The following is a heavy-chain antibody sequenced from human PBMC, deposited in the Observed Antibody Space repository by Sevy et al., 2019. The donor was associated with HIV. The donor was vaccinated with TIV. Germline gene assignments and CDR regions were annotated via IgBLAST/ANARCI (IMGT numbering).Heavy chain of an antibody. CDR1: RGSISTYY. J-gene: IGHJ4*02. Sequence: SETPSLTCTVSRGSISTYYWTWIRQPPGKGLEWIGYIYYSGSTDYNPSLKSRVTMSIDTSKNQFSLKLRSVTAADTAVYYCTRGGPNQQQLDYFDYWGQGTLVTVSS. CDR3: TRGGPNQQQLDYFDY. V-gene: IGHV4-59*01. D-gene: IGHD6-13*01. CDR2: IYYSGST.